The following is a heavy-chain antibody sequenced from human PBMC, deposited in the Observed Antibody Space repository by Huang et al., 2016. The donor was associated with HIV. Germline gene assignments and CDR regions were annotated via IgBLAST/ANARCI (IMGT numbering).Heavy chain of an antibody. CDR2: SIPTLGTA. V-gene: IGHV1-69*01. J-gene: IGHJ4*02. D-gene: IGHD3-22*01. Sequence: QVQLVQSGAEVKKPGSSVKVSCKASGGSFRNFAIGWVRQAPGQGLEWMGGSIPTLGTANYAQKFQGRVTIIADESTSTAYMELSSLRSEDTAVYCCATVDYYDTSGPQRGYFDNWGQGTLVTVSS. CDR1: GGSFRNFA. CDR3: ATVDYYDTSGPQRGYFDN.